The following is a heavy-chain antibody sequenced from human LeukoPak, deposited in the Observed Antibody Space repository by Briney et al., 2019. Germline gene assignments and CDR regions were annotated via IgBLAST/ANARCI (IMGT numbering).Heavy chain of an antibody. CDR1: GGSISSSNYF. CDR2: IYYSGST. D-gene: IGHD6-13*01. CDR3: ARQEYSSSWFFDY. Sequence: SETLSLTCTVSGGSISSSNYFWGWIRQPPGKGLEWIGYIYYSGSTNYNPSLKSRVTISVDTSKNQFSLKLSSVTAADTAVYYCARQEYSSSWFFDYWGQGTLVTVSS. J-gene: IGHJ4*02. V-gene: IGHV4-61*05.